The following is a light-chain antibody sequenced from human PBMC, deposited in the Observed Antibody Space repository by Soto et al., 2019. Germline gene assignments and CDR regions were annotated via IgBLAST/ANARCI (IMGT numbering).Light chain of an antibody. V-gene: IGKV1-5*01. CDR3: QQYNSYSL. J-gene: IGKJ1*01. CDR2: DAS. Sequence: EIQVTQSPCTLYASVVGRVTITCRASQSISNWLAWYQQQPGKAPKLLISDASSLESGVPSRFSGSGSGTEFILTISSLHPDDFATYYCQQYNSYSLFGQGTKVDI. CDR1: QSISNW.